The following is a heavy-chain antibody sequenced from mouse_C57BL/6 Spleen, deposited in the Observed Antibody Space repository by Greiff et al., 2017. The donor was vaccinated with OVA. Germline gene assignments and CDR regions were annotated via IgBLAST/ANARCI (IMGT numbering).Heavy chain of an antibody. CDR3: TTGPAAY. Sequence: EVKLVESGAELVRPGASVKLSCTASGFNIKDDYMHWVKQRPEQGLEWIGWIDPENGDTEYASKFQGKATITADTSSNTAYLQLSSLTSEDTAVYYCTTGPAAYWGQGTLVTVSA. CDR2: IDPENGDT. CDR1: GFNIKDDY. J-gene: IGHJ3*01. V-gene: IGHV14-4*01.